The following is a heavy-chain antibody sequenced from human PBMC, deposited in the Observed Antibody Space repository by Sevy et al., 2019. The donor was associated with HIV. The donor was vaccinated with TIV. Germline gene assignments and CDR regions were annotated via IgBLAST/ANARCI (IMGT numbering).Heavy chain of an antibody. CDR1: GFTFSSYA. V-gene: IGHV3-7*01. J-gene: IGHJ4*02. Sequence: GGSLRLSCAASGFTFSSYAMSWVRQAPGKGLEWVATIKQDESEKYYVDSVKGRFGISRDNGRNSVSLQMNGLRAEDTALYYCAREVGGYNWRPYYFDSWGQGTLVTVSS. D-gene: IGHD5-12*01. CDR3: AREVGGYNWRPYYFDS. CDR2: IKQDESEK.